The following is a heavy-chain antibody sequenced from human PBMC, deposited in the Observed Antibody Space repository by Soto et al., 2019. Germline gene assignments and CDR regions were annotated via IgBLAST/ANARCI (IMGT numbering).Heavy chain of an antibody. Sequence: QVQLVQSGAEVKKPGSSVKVSCKASGGTFSSYSINWVRQAPGQGLEWMGEIIPSFGTANYAQKFQGRVTITADESTSTAYMELSSLRSEDTAVYYCARDGGRHSGGIDYWGQGTLVIVTS. J-gene: IGHJ4*02. V-gene: IGHV1-69*01. CDR2: IIPSFGTA. D-gene: IGHD1-26*01. CDR3: ARDGGRHSGGIDY. CDR1: GGTFSSYS.